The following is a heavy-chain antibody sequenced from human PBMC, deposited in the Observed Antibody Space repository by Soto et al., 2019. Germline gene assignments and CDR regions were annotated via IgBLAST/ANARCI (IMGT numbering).Heavy chain of an antibody. Sequence: SVKVSCKASGGTFSSYTISWVRQAPGQGLEWMGRIIPILGIANYAQKFQGRVTITADKSTSTAYMELSSLRSEDTAVYYCARDQCSGGSCYRYYYYYMDVWGKGTTVTVSS. CDR3: ARDQCSGGSCYRYYYYYMDV. CDR1: GGTFSSYT. V-gene: IGHV1-69*04. J-gene: IGHJ6*03. CDR2: IIPILGIA. D-gene: IGHD2-15*01.